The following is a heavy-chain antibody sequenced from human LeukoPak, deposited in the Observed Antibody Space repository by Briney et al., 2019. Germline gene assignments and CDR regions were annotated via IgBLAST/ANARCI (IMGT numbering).Heavy chain of an antibody. CDR3: AGGGVIIETGMDV. CDR1: GGSFSGYY. D-gene: IGHD3-3*01. CDR2: INHSGST. J-gene: IGHJ6*02. V-gene: IGHV4-34*01. Sequence: PSETLSLTCAVYGGSFSGYYWSWIRQPPGKGLEWIGEINHSGSTNYNPSLKSRVTISVDTSKNQFSLKLSSVTAADTAVYYCAGGGVIIETGMDVWGQGTTVTVSS.